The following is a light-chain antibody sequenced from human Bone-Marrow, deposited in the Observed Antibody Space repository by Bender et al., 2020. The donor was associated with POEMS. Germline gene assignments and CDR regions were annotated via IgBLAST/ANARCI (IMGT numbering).Light chain of an antibody. CDR2: EVT. V-gene: IGLV2-11*01. Sequence: QYALTQPRSVSGSPGQSVTISCTGTSSDIGAYNYVSWYQQHPGKAPKLMIYEVTKRPSGVSNRFSGSKSDNTASLTISGLQAEDEADYFCCSYAGNNAVIFGGGTKLTVL. J-gene: IGLJ2*01. CDR1: SSDIGAYNY. CDR3: CSYAGNNAVI.